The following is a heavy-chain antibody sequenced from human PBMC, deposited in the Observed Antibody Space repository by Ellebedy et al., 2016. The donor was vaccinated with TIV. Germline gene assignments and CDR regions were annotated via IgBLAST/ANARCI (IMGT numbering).Heavy chain of an antibody. CDR1: GFTFSSYW. Sequence: GESLKISCVASGFTFSSYWMSWVRQAPGKGLEWVANIKKDGSEKYYVDSVKGRFTISRDNAKSSLFLQMNSLRAEDMASYYCARGRNYILNWGQGTLVTVSS. CDR2: IKKDGSEK. J-gene: IGHJ4*02. V-gene: IGHV3-7*03. CDR3: ARGRNYILN. D-gene: IGHD3-16*01.